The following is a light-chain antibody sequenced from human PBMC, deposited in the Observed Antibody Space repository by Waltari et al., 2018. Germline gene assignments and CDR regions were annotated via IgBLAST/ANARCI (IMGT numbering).Light chain of an antibody. V-gene: IGKV2-30*02. Sequence: DVLLTQSPLSLPVALGQTASISCRSSQSLVHSDGETYLNWFHQRPGQSPRRLIYKVSNRDSGVPERFSGSGSGTDFTLKNSRVEADDVGIYYCMQGTHWPPWTFGQGTKVEIK. CDR3: MQGTHWPPWT. CDR1: QSLVHSDGETY. J-gene: IGKJ1*01. CDR2: KVS.